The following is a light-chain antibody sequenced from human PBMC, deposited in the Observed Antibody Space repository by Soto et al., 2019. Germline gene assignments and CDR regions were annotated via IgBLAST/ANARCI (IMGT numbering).Light chain of an antibody. V-gene: IGKV3-20*01. Sequence: EIVVTQSPGTLSLSPGERATLSCRASQSVSSSYLAWYQQKPGQAPRLLIYGASSRATGIPDRFSGSGSGTDFTLTISRQEPEDFAVYYCQQYGSSQTFGQGPKVEIK. CDR2: GAS. CDR3: QQYGSSQT. J-gene: IGKJ1*01. CDR1: QSVSSSY.